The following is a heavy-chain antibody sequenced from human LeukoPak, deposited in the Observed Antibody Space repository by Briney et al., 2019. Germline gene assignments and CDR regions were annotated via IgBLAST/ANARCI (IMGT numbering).Heavy chain of an antibody. V-gene: IGHV4-39*01. Sequence: SETLSLTCTVSGGSISPYYWGWIRQPPGKGLEWIGSIYYSGSTYYNPSLKSRVTISVDTSKNQFSLKLSSVTAADTAVYYCASKWLVEFDYWGQGTLVTVFS. CDR1: GGSISPYY. CDR2: IYYSGST. CDR3: ASKWLVEFDY. D-gene: IGHD6-19*01. J-gene: IGHJ4*02.